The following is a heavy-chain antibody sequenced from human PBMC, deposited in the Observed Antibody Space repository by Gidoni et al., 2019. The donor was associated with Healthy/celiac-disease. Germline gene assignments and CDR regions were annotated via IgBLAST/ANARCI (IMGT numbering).Heavy chain of an antibody. CDR2: ISSNGGST. CDR3: VKDALNYYDSSGYDDSKGPFDY. V-gene: IGHV3-64D*08. Sequence: EVQLVESGGGLVQPGGSLRLSCSASGFTFSSYAMNWVRQAPGKGLEYVSAISSNGGSTYYADSVKGRFTISRDNSKNTLYLQMSSLRAEDTAVYYCVKDALNYYDSSGYDDSKGPFDYWGQGTLVTVSS. J-gene: IGHJ4*02. D-gene: IGHD3-22*01. CDR1: GFTFSSYA.